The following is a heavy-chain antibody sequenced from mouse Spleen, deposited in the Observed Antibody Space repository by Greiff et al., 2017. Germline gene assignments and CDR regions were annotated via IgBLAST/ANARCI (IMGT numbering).Heavy chain of an antibody. CDR2: IWAGGST. V-gene: IGHV2-9*02. CDR3: ARDSLTLWYFDV. Sequence: VHLVESGPGLVAPSQSLSITCTVSGFSLTSYGVHWVRQPPGKGLEWLGVIWAGGSTNYNSALMSRLSISKDNSKSQVFLKMNSLQTDDTAMYYCARDSLTLWYFDVWGAGTTVTVSS. CDR1: GFSLTSYG. J-gene: IGHJ1*01. D-gene: IGHD4-1*01.